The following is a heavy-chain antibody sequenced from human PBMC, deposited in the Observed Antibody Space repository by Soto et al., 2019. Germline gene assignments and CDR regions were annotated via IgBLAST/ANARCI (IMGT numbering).Heavy chain of an antibody. CDR2: ISAYNGNT. J-gene: IGHJ3*02. V-gene: IGHV1-18*04. D-gene: IGHD3-10*01. CDR3: AREPNPLWFGEGDAFDI. CDR1: VYTFTSYG. Sequence: XSVKVSCKASVYTFTSYGISWVRQAPGQGLEWMGWISAYNGNTNYAQKLQGRVTMTTDTSTSTAYMELRSLRSDDTAVYYCAREPNPLWFGEGDAFDIWGQGTMVTVSS.